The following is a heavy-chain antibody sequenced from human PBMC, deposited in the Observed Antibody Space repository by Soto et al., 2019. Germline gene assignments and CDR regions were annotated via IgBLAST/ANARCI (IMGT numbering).Heavy chain of an antibody. Sequence: LSLTCAFYGGSFSDYYWSWIRQPPGKGLEWIGEINHSGSTNYNPSLKGRVTISVDTSKNQFSLKLSSVTAADTAVYYCARDRGTTTGVERGQGTLVTVSS. V-gene: IGHV4-34*01. CDR1: GGSFSDYY. J-gene: IGHJ4*02. CDR2: INHSGST. CDR3: ARDRGTTTGVE. D-gene: IGHD1-26*01.